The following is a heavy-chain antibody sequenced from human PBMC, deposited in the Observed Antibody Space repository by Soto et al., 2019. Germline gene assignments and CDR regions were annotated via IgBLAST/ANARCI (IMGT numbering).Heavy chain of an antibody. CDR3: VRSSFGCFHY. Sequence: EVQLLESGGGLVLPGGTLTLSCGASGFTLSHYWMHWVRQVPGRGLVWVARLNYDGSETHYADSVRGRFAISRDNAKNTVYLQMSNLRAEDTAIYYCVRSSFGCFHYWGRGTLVTVSS. J-gene: IGHJ4*02. CDR2: LNYDGSET. D-gene: IGHD3-16*01. CDR1: GFTLSHYW. V-gene: IGHV3-74*01.